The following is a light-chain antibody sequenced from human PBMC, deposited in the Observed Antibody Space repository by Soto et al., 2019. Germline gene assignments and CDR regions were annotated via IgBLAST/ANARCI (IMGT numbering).Light chain of an antibody. Sequence: SYELTQPPSVSVAPGQTARISCGGDDIATKSVHWSQQKPGQAPVLVVYDDNDRLSGIPERLSGSNSGDTATLTISRVEAGDEADYYCQVWDSSSDHYVFGSGTKVTVL. J-gene: IGLJ1*01. CDR2: DDN. V-gene: IGLV3-21*02. CDR1: DIATKS. CDR3: QVWDSSSDHYV.